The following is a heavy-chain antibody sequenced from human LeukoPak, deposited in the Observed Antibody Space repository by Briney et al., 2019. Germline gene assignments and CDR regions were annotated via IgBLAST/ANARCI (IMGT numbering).Heavy chain of an antibody. Sequence: SEALSLTCTVSGGSLSSSSYYWGWIRQPPGKGLEWIGSIYYSGSTYYNPSLKSRVTISVDTSKNQFSLKLSSVTAADTAVYYCARGGVVVVPAAGRRDAFDIWGQGTMVTVSS. V-gene: IGHV4-39*07. CDR3: ARGGVVVVPAAGRRDAFDI. CDR1: GGSLSSSSYY. CDR2: IYYSGST. J-gene: IGHJ3*02. D-gene: IGHD2-2*01.